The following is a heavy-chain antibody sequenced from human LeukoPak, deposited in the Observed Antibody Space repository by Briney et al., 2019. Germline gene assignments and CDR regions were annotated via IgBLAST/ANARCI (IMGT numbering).Heavy chain of an antibody. J-gene: IGHJ4*02. Sequence: GGSLRLSCAGSEFSFSSYEMSWVRQAPGKGLEWVGFIRSKAYGGTTEYAASVKGRFTISRDDSKSIAYLQMNSLKTEDTAVYYCTRGRANVDYFDYWGQGTLVTVSS. CDR1: EFSFSSYE. CDR2: IRSKAYGGTT. V-gene: IGHV3-49*04. CDR3: TRGRANVDYFDY.